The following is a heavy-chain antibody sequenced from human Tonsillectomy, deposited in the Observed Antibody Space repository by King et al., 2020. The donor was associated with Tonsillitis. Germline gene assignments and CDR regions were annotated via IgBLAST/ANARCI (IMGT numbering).Heavy chain of an antibody. D-gene: IGHD6-13*01. J-gene: IGHJ6*03. V-gene: IGHV4-34*01. CDR2: INHSGST. Sequence: VQLQQWGAGLLKPSETLSLTCAVYGGSFSGYYWSWIRQPPGKGLEWIGEINHSGSTNYNPSLKSRVTISVDTSKNQFSLKLSSVTAADTAVYYCARGSMTTLYSSSWYSFASGLYYYYYMDVWGKGTTVTVSS. CDR1: GGSFSGYY. CDR3: ARGSMTTLYSSSWYSFASGLYYYYYMDV.